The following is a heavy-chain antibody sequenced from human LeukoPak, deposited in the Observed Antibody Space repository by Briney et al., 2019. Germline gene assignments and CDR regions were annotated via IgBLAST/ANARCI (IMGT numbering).Heavy chain of an antibody. CDR1: GGSISSYY. Sequence: SSETLSLTCTVSGGSISSYYWSWIQQPPGKGLEWIGYIYYSGSTNYNPSLKSRVTISVDTSKNQFSLKLSSVTAADTAVYYCARVDTAMAYDYWGQGTLVTVSS. V-gene: IGHV4-59*12. CDR3: ARVDTAMAYDY. CDR2: IYYSGST. D-gene: IGHD5-18*01. J-gene: IGHJ4*02.